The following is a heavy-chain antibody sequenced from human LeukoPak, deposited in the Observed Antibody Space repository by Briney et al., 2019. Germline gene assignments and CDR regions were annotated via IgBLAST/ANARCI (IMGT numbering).Heavy chain of an antibody. CDR2: INSDESST. D-gene: IGHD4-23*01. CDR3: TRVIYGGNHRDAFDI. V-gene: IGHV3-74*01. Sequence: GGSLRLSCAASGFTFSRYWMHWVRQAPGKGLVWVSRINSDESSTSYADSVKGRFTISRDNAKNTLYLQMNSLRAEDTAVYYCTRVIYGGNHRDAFDIWGQGTMVTVSS. CDR1: GFTFSRYW. J-gene: IGHJ3*02.